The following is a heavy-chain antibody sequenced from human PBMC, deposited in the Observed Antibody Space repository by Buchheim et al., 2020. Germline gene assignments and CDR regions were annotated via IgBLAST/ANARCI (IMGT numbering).Heavy chain of an antibody. Sequence: QVQLVESGGGAVQPGRSLRLSCAASGFTFSSYGMHWVRQAPGKGLEWVAVISYDGSNKYYADSVKGRFTISRDNSKNTLYLQMNSLRAEDTAVYYCAKDHWVGYSSGWYGMDVWGQGTT. D-gene: IGHD6-19*01. CDR1: GFTFSSYG. V-gene: IGHV3-30*18. CDR3: AKDHWVGYSSGWYGMDV. J-gene: IGHJ6*02. CDR2: ISYDGSNK.